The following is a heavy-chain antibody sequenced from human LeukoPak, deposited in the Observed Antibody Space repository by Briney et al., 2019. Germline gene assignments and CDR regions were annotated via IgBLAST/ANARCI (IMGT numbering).Heavy chain of an antibody. CDR3: ARALYGSGSYYAMIGAFDI. J-gene: IGHJ3*02. CDR2: IYYSGST. D-gene: IGHD3-10*01. CDR1: GGSFSTYY. V-gene: IGHV4-59*01. Sequence: SETLSLTCTVSGGSFSTYYWSWFRQPPGKGLEWIAYIYYSGSTNYSPSLKSRVTISVDTSKNQFSLKLSSVTAADTAVYYCARALYGSGSYYAMIGAFDIWGQGTMVTVSS.